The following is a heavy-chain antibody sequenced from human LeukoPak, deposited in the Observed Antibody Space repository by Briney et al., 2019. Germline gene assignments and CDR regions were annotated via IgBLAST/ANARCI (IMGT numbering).Heavy chain of an antibody. CDR3: AREGGIVGATTPMDY. J-gene: IGHJ4*02. CDR2: INPSGGST. CDR1: GYTFTSYY. V-gene: IGHV1-46*01. D-gene: IGHD1-26*01. Sequence: GASVKVSCKASGYTFTSYYMHWVRQAPGQGLEWMGIINPSGGSTSYARKFQGRVTMTRDTSTSTVYMELSSLRSEDTAVYYCAREGGIVGATTPMDYWGQGNLVTVSS.